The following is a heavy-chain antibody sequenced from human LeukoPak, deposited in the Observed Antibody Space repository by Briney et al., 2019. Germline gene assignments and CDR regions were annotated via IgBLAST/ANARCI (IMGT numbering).Heavy chain of an antibody. J-gene: IGHJ4*02. V-gene: IGHV1-2*02. Sequence: ASVMVSCKASGYTFTDYYMHWVRQAPGQGLEWMGWINPNSGDTKYAQKFQGRVTLTRDTSISTAYMELSRLRPDDTAVYYCARDLVTAAALDYWGQGTLVTVSS. D-gene: IGHD6-13*01. CDR2: INPNSGDT. CDR1: GYTFTDYY. CDR3: ARDLVTAAALDY.